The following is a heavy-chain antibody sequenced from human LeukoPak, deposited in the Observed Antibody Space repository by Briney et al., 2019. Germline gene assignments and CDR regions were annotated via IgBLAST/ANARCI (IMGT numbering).Heavy chain of an antibody. V-gene: IGHV3-11*01. Sequence: GGSLRLSCAASGFSFSRFYMSWVRHTPGKALEWISYIPTSGISVQYADSVRGRFTASRDDAMNSLHLQMDSLRVEDTAVYYCTRAEGLGPGAHFDQWGQGALVIVSS. J-gene: IGHJ4*02. CDR2: IPTSGISV. CDR1: GFSFSRFY. CDR3: TRAEGLGPGAHFDQ.